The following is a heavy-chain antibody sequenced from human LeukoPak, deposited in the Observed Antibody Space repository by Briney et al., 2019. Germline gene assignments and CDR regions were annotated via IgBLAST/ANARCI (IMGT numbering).Heavy chain of an antibody. J-gene: IGHJ4*02. D-gene: IGHD3-10*01. V-gene: IGHV3-11*01. CDR3: AKDGDSLVRGVMDS. CDR2: ISSSGSTI. CDR1: GFSFSDYY. Sequence: GGALRLSCAASGFSFSDYYMSWIRQAPGKGLEGVSYISSSGSTIYYADSVKGRFTISRDNSKNTLDLHMNSLRADDTAVYYCAKDGDSLVRGVMDSWGQGTLVTVSS.